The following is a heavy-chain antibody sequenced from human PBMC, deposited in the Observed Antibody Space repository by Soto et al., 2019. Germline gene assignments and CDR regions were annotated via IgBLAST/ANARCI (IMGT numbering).Heavy chain of an antibody. CDR1: DFSFRNYG. Sequence: PGGSRRLSCVASDFSFRNYGMHWVRQAPGKGLGWVADISYDGRNKYYAESVKGRFTISRDNSKNTLYLQMNSLRPEDTAVYYCAKDWRWEQQIYGMNVWGQGTTVTV. CDR3: AKDWRWEQQIYGMNV. V-gene: IGHV3-30*18. D-gene: IGHD1-26*01. J-gene: IGHJ6*02. CDR2: ISYDGRNK.